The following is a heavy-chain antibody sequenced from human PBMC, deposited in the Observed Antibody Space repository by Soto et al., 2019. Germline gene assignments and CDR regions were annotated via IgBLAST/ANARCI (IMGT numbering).Heavy chain of an antibody. CDR1: GGHIRSSY. J-gene: IGHJ4*02. Sequence: QVHLQEAGPGMRKPSENLSLTCGVSGGHIRSSYLSWVRQAPGKGLAWIAYIAYTGITGYNPALRSRVTISGDTSQNLFSLKMTSVTAADTAVYYCAREGFSGYEALDYWGQGILVTVSS. D-gene: IGHD5-12*01. CDR3: AREGFSGYEALDY. V-gene: IGHV4-59*01. CDR2: IAYTGIT.